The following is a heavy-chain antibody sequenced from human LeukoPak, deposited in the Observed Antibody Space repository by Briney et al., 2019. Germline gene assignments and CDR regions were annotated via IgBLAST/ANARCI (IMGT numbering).Heavy chain of an antibody. CDR3: ARVGGWYKAPDY. CDR1: GSTFSSHR. CDR2: ISAIDSTI. Sequence: TGGSLRLSCVASGSTFSSHRMSWIRQAPGKGLEWVSYISAIDSTIYYADSVKGRFTISRDNAKNSLYLQMNSLRAEDTAVYYCARVGGWYKAPDYWGQGTLVAVSS. J-gene: IGHJ4*02. V-gene: IGHV3-48*03. D-gene: IGHD6-19*01.